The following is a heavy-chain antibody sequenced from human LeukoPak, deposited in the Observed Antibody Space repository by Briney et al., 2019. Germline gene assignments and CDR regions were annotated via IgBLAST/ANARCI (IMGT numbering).Heavy chain of an antibody. J-gene: IGHJ3*02. D-gene: IGHD3-10*01. CDR1: GGSFGGYY. CDR3: ARGRRAYYYGSGSYSAFDI. V-gene: IGHV4-34*01. CDR2: INHSGST. Sequence: SETLSLTCAVYGGSFGGYYWSWIRQPPGKGLEWIGEINHSGSTNYNPSLKSRVTISVDTSKNQFSLKLSSVTAADTAVYYCARGRRAYYYGSGSYSAFDIWGQGTMVTVSS.